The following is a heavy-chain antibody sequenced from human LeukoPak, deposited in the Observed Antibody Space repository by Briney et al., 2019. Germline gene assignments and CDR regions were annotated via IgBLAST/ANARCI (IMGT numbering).Heavy chain of an antibody. V-gene: IGHV3-7*03. CDR3: AKVRGYSYGSGSFFY. Sequence: PGGSLRLSCAASGFTFSSYWMSWVRQAPGKGLEWVANIKQDGSEKYYVDSVRGRFTISRDNAKNSLYLQMNSLRAEDTAVYYCAKVRGYSYGSGSFFYWGQGTLVTVSS. CDR1: GFTFSSYW. CDR2: IKQDGSEK. J-gene: IGHJ4*02. D-gene: IGHD5-18*01.